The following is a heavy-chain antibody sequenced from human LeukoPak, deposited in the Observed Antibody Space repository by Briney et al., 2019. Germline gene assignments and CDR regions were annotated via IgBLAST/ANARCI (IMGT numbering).Heavy chain of an antibody. CDR3: ARVGNLYYYDSSGPTGGDY. V-gene: IGHV4-4*02. CDR1: GGSISSSNW. D-gene: IGHD3-22*01. J-gene: IGHJ4*02. Sequence: SETLSLTCAVSGGSISSSNWWSWVRQPPGKGLEWIGEIYHSGSTNYNPSLKSRVTISVDKSKNQFSLKLSSVTAADTAVYYCARVGNLYYYDSSGPTGGDYWGQGTLVTVSS. CDR2: IYHSGST.